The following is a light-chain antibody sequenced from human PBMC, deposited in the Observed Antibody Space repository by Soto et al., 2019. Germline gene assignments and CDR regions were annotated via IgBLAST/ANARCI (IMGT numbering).Light chain of an antibody. Sequence: QSALTQPASVSGSPGPSITISCTGTSTDVGRYNYVSWYQQHPGKAPKLMVYDVSNRPSWVSNRFTGSKSGITDTLTIAGLQAEDEADYYCSSYTSDSTYVFGTGTKLTVL. J-gene: IGLJ1*01. V-gene: IGLV2-14*01. CDR1: STDVGRYNY. CDR2: DVS. CDR3: SSYTSDSTYV.